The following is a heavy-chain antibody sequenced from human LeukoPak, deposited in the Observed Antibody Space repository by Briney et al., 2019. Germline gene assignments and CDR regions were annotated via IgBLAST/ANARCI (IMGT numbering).Heavy chain of an antibody. V-gene: IGHV3-23*01. D-gene: IGHD2/OR15-2a*01. CDR1: GFTFSSYS. Sequence: GGSLRLSCAASGFTFSSYSMNWVRQAPGKGLEWVSAIGHSGANRYYADSVKGRFTISRDNSKNTLYLQMNSLRAEDTAVYYCAKGSTEPDYWGQGTLVTVSS. CDR2: IGHSGANR. CDR3: AKGSTEPDY. J-gene: IGHJ4*02.